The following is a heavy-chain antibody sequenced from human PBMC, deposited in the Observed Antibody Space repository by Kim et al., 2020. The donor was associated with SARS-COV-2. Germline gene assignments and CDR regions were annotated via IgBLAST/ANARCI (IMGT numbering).Heavy chain of an antibody. V-gene: IGHV3-11*04. D-gene: IGHD2-2*01. CDR1: GFTFSDYY. J-gene: IGHJ6*02. CDR3: AREKRLEVVVPAAFAYYYYYGMDV. Sequence: GGSLRLSCAASGFTFSDYYMSWIRQAPGKGLEWLSYISSSGSTIYYADSMKGRFTISRDNAKNSLYLQMNSLRAEDTAVYYCAREKRLEVVVPAAFAYYYYYGMDVWGQGTTVTVSS. CDR2: ISSSGSTI.